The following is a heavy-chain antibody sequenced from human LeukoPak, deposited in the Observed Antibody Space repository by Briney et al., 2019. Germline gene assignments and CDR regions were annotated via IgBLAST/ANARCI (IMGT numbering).Heavy chain of an antibody. CDR3: AKGGLRVTDY. CDR2: VNNDGSST. D-gene: IGHD5/OR15-5a*01. CDR1: GFIFSNYW. Sequence: QPGGSLRLSCAASGFIFSNYWMHWVRQAPGKGLVWVSRVNNDGSSTTYADSVKGRFTISRDNAKNTLYLQMTSLRAEDTAVYYCAKGGLRVTDYWGQRTLVTVSS. V-gene: IGHV3-74*03. J-gene: IGHJ4*02.